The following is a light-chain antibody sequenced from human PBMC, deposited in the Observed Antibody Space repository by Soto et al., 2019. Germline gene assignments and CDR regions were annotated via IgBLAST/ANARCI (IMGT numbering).Light chain of an antibody. CDR3: SSYTSSSTLYV. Sequence: QSALTQPASVSGSPGQSITISCIGTSSDVGGYNYVSWYQQHPGKAPKLMIYDVSNRPSGVSNRFSGSKSGNTASLTISGLQADDEADYYCSSYTSSSTLYVFGTGTKLTVL. J-gene: IGLJ1*01. V-gene: IGLV2-14*01. CDR1: SSDVGGYNY. CDR2: DVS.